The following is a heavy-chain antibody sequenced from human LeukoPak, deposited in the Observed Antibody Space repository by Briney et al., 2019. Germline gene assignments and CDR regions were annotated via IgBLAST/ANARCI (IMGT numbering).Heavy chain of an antibody. D-gene: IGHD1-1*01. V-gene: IGHV3-23*01. CDR3: AKPLRPTTSYFYW. CDR2: IFDDGDNT. CDR1: GFTFDTHT. Sequence: GGSLRLSCAASGFTFDTHTMTCVRQATGKALEGVSSIFDDGDNTYYAHSVKGRFTNSRDNSKNTLFLQMNSLRVDDTAIYYCAKPLRPTTSYFYWWGQGTLVTVSS. J-gene: IGHJ4*02.